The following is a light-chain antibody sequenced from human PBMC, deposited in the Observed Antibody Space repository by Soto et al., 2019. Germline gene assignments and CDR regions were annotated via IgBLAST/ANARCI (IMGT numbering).Light chain of an antibody. CDR2: GAS. CDR1: QSVSSN. V-gene: IGKV3-20*01. J-gene: IGKJ5*01. CDR3: QQYGSSPLIT. Sequence: EIVLTQSQATLSVSPGERAYLXWRASQSVSSNLAWYQQKPGQAPRLLIYGASSRATGIPDRFSGSGSGTDFTLTISRLEPEDFAVYYCQQYGSSPLITFGQGTRLEI.